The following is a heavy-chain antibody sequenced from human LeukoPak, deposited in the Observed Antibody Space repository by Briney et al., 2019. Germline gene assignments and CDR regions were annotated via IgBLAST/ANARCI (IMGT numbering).Heavy chain of an antibody. D-gene: IGHD3-10*01. J-gene: IGHJ4*02. V-gene: IGHV4-61*01. CDR2: ISYSGST. CDR1: GGSVSSGSDY. Sequence: PSETLSLTCTVSGGSVSSGSDYWSWIRQPPGKGLEWIGHISYSGSTIYNPSLKSRVTISLDTSKNQLSLKLSSVTTADTAVYYCARGQAALWFGELWGQGTLVTVSS. CDR3: ARGQAALWFGEL.